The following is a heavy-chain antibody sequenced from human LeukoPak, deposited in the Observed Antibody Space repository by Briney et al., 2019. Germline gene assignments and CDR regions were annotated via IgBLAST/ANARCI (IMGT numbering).Heavy chain of an antibody. CDR3: ASRPFETTVVPWDFY. J-gene: IGHJ4*02. CDR2: IRPMNSDV. CDR1: GYNFNTYW. D-gene: IGHD4-17*01. V-gene: IGHV5-51*01. Sequence: GESLQISCKGSGYNFNTYWVAWVRQLPGKGLEWMGIIRPMNSDVRYSPSFQGQVAISADRSINTAYLQWSSLTASDTAMYYCASRPFETTVVPWDFYWGQGTQVTVSS.